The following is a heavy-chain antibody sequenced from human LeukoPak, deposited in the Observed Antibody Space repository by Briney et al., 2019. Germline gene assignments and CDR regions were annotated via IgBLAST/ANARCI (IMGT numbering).Heavy chain of an antibody. CDR2: INPNSGNT. J-gene: IGHJ6*03. CDR3: ARLDVLMVYAASTSPIYYYMDV. V-gene: IGHV1-8*01. D-gene: IGHD2-8*01. Sequence: GASVKVSCKASGYTFTSYDINWVRQATGQGLEWMGWINPNSGNTGYAQKFQGRVTMTRNTSISTAYMELSSLKASDTAMYYCARLDVLMVYAASTSPIYYYMDVWGKGTTVTVSS. CDR1: GYTFTSYD.